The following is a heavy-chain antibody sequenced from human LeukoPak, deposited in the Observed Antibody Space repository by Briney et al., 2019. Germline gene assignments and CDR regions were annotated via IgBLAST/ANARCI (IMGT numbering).Heavy chain of an antibody. Sequence: SVKVSCKASGGTFSSYAISWVRQAPGQGLEWMGGIIPIFGIADYAQQFQGRVTITADESTSTAYMELSSLRSEDTAVYYCAREGEYSSGWYSGSGYYFDYWGQGTLVTVSS. V-gene: IGHV1-69*13. CDR1: GGTFSSYA. CDR3: AREGEYSSGWYSGSGYYFDY. D-gene: IGHD6-19*01. CDR2: IIPIFGIA. J-gene: IGHJ4*02.